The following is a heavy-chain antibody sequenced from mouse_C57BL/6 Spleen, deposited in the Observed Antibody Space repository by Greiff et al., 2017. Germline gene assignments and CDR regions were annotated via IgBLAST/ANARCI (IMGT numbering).Heavy chain of an antibody. CDR2: IRSKSNNYAT. CDR3: VRGTGDYAMDY. J-gene: IGHJ4*01. CDR1: GFSFNTYA. D-gene: IGHD4-1*01. V-gene: IGHV10-1*01. Sequence: EPGGGLVQPKGSLKLSCAASGFSFNTYAMNWVRQAPGKGLAWVARIRSKSNNYATYYADSVKARFTISRDDSESMLYLQMNNLKTEETAMDYCVRGTGDYAMDYWGQGTSVTVSS.